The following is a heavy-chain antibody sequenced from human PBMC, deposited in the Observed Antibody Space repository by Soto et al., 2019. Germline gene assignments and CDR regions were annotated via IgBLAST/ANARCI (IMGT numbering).Heavy chain of an antibody. CDR3: ATGNVDSMLEY. Sequence: SETLSLTCVVSDGSISTYDWWTWVRPPPGKGLEWIGKMFHSGGADYSPSLKSRVTISADPSKNHFSLRLTAVTAADTAVYYCATGNVDSMLEYWGQGTQVTVSS. D-gene: IGHD3-3*01. CDR2: MFHSGGA. J-gene: IGHJ4*02. V-gene: IGHV4-4*02. CDR1: DGSISTYDW.